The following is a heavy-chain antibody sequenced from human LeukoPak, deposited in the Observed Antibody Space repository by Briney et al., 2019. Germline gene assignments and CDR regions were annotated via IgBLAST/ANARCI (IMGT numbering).Heavy chain of an antibody. CDR2: IYYSGST. V-gene: IGHV4-30-4*08. J-gene: IGHJ5*02. CDR1: GGSISSYY. D-gene: IGHD4-17*01. Sequence: SETLSLTCTVSGGSISSYYWSWIRQPPGKGLEWIGYIYYSGSTYYNPSLKSRVTISVDTSKNQFSLKLSSVTAADTAVYYCARVASTVNWFDPWGQGTLVTVSS. CDR3: ARVASTVNWFDP.